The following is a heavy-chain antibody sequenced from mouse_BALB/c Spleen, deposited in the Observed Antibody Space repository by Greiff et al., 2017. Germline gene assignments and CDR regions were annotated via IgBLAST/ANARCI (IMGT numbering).Heavy chain of an antibody. V-gene: IGHV3-6*02. J-gene: IGHJ1*01. Sequence: EVQLQESGPGLVKPSQSLSLTCSVTGYSITSGYYWNWIRQFPGNKLEWMGYISYDGSNNYNPSLKNRISITRDTSKNQFFLKLNSVTTEDTATYYCARGNGNHWYFDVWGAGTTVTVSS. CDR2: ISYDGSN. CDR3: ARGNGNHWYFDV. D-gene: IGHD2-1*01. CDR1: GYSITSGYY.